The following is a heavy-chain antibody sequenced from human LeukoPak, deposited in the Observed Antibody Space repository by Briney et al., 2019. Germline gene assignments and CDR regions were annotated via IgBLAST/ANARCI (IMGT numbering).Heavy chain of an antibody. CDR1: GGSISSSSYY. J-gene: IGHJ4*02. CDR2: IYYSGST. Sequence: SETLSLTCTVSGGSISSSSYYWGWIRQPPGKGLEWIGSIYYSGSTYYNPSLKSRVTISVDTSKNQFSLKLSSVTAADTAVYYCARHLPAGGIAARLGDDYWGQGTLVTVSS. D-gene: IGHD6-6*01. CDR3: ARHLPAGGIAARLGDDY. V-gene: IGHV4-39*01.